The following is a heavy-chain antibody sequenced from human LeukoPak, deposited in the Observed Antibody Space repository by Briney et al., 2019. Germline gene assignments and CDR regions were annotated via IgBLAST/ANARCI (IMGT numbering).Heavy chain of an antibody. CDR1: GGSFSGYY. D-gene: IGHD3-22*01. V-gene: IGHV4-59*08. J-gene: IGHJ3*02. CDR3: ARSSDSDDAFDI. CDR2: IYYSGST. Sequence: RPSETLSLTCAVYGGSFSGYYWGWIRQPPGKGLEWIGYIYYSGSTNYNPSLKSRVTISVDTSKNQFSLKLSSVTAADTAVYYSARSSDSDDAFDIWGQGTMVTVSS.